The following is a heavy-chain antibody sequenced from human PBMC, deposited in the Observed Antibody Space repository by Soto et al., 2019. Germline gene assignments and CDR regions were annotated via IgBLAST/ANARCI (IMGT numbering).Heavy chain of an antibody. V-gene: IGHV4-4*02. D-gene: IGHD1-7*01. CDR1: GGSFTRNNW. CDR2: IYRTGST. J-gene: IGHJ4*02. Sequence: SETLSLTYAVSGGSFTRNNWWTWVRQPPGQGLEWIGEIYRTGSTNYNPSLKSRVTISLDKSENQFSLKVTSLTAADTAVYYCASRDPGTRLDYRGQGTLVTVSS. CDR3: ASRDPGTRLDY.